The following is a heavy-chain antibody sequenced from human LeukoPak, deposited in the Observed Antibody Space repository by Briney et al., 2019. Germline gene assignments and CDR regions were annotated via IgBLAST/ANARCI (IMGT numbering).Heavy chain of an antibody. D-gene: IGHD3-3*01. CDR1: GGSISSGDYY. CDR2: IYYSGST. Sequence: PSETLSLTCTVSGGSISSGDYYWSWIRQPPGKGLEWIGYIYYSGSTTYNPSLKSRVTISVDTSKTQFSLKLTSVTAADTAVYYCARRTIFGLSTGFDTWGQGTLVTVSS. J-gene: IGHJ5*02. CDR3: ARRTIFGLSTGFDT. V-gene: IGHV4-61*08.